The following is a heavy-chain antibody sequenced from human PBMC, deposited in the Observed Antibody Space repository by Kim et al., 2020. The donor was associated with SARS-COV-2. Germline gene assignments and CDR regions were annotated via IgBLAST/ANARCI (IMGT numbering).Heavy chain of an antibody. J-gene: IGHJ4*02. CDR1: GFTFSSYS. CDR3: ARDVLWGGSYNKGGYYFDY. CDR2: ISSSSSYI. V-gene: IGHV3-21*01. D-gene: IGHD1-26*01. Sequence: GGSLRLSCAASGFTFSSYSMNWVRQAPGKGLEWVSSISSSSSYIYYADSVKGRFTISRDNAKNSLYLQMNSLRAEDTAVYYCARDVLWGGSYNKGGYYFDYWGQGTLVTVSS.